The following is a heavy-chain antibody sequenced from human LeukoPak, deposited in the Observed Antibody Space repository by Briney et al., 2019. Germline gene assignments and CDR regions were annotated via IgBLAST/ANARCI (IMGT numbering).Heavy chain of an antibody. Sequence: GGSRRLSCAAAGFTFSSYEMNWVRQAPRRGLEWLAYTSSSDSTIYYADSVKGRFTISRDNDKNSLYLQMNSLRAEDTAVYYCARDILAVAGKGHWGQGTLVTVSS. CDR1: GFTFSSYE. CDR2: TSSSDSTI. CDR3: ARDILAVAGKGH. J-gene: IGHJ4*02. V-gene: IGHV3-48*03. D-gene: IGHD6-19*01.